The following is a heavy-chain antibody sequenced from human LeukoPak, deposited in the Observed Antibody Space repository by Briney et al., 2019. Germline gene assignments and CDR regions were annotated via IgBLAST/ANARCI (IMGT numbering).Heavy chain of an antibody. Sequence: GGSLRLSCAASGFTFSNYWMSWVRQAPGKGLEWVTNIKQDGSEKYYVDSVKGRFTISRDNAKNSLYLQMNSLRAEDTAVYYCARGGSGYSYGPPFDYWGQGTLVTVSS. CDR1: GFTFSNYW. D-gene: IGHD5-18*01. CDR2: IKQDGSEK. CDR3: ARGGSGYSYGPPFDY. J-gene: IGHJ4*02. V-gene: IGHV3-7*01.